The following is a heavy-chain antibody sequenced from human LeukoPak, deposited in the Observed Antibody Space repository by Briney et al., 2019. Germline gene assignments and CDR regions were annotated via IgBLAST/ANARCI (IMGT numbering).Heavy chain of an antibody. CDR3: ARHIASGSYSLYYFDY. V-gene: IGHV5-51*01. CDR1: GYNFANYW. J-gene: IGHJ4*02. Sequence: GESLKIPCKGSGYNFANYWIGWVRQMPGKGLEWMGIIYPGDSDTRYSPSFQGQVTISADKSISTAYLQWSSLKASDTAMYYCARHIASGSYSLYYFDYWGQGTLVTVSS. CDR2: IYPGDSDT. D-gene: IGHD1-26*01.